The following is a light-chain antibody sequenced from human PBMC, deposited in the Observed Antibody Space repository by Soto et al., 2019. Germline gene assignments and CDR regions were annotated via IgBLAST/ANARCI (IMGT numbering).Light chain of an antibody. Sequence: EIGVTQSPGSLSVSPGDRATLSCRASQSVGRNLDWYQQKPGQAPTLLIYAASTRATGLPARFSGSGSGTDCTLTISSLQSENVEGYYCQEDSKCPLFTCGPGTRVD. J-gene: IGKJ3*01. CDR1: QSVGRN. CDR3: QEDSKCPLFT. CDR2: AAS. V-gene: IGKV3-15*01.